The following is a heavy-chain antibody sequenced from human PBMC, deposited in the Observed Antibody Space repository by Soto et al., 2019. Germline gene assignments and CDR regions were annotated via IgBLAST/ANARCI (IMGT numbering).Heavy chain of an antibody. CDR2: INAGNGNT. D-gene: IGHD5-18*01. CDR3: ARDPGYSYGYN. Sequence: ASVKVSCKASGYTFISYAMNWVRQAPGQRLEWMGWINAGNGNTKYSQKFQGRVTITRDTSASTGYMELSSLRSEDTVVYYCARDPGYSYGYNWGQGTLVTVSS. J-gene: IGHJ4*02. CDR1: GYTFISYA. V-gene: IGHV1-3*01.